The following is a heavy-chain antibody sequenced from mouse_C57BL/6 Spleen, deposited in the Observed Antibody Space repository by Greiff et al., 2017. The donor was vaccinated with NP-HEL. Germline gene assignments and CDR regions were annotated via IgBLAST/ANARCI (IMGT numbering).Heavy chain of an antibody. CDR1: GYTFTSYW. J-gene: IGHJ1*03. CDR3: ARGLPPYWYFDV. CDR2: IDPSDSYT. D-gene: IGHD3-3*01. Sequence: QVQLKQSGAELVMPGASVKLSCKASGYTFTSYWMHWVKQRPGQGLEWIGEIDPSDSYTNYNQKFKGKSTLTVDKSSSTAYMQLSSLTSEDSAVYYCARGLPPYWYFDVWGTGTTVTVSS. V-gene: IGHV1-69*01.